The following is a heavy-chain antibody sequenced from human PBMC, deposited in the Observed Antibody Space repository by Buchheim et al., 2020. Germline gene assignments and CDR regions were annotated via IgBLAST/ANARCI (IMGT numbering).Heavy chain of an antibody. CDR2: ISYDGSNK. CDR1: GFTFSSYA. D-gene: IGHD2-15*01. Sequence: QVQLVESGGGVVQPGRSLRLSCAASGFTFSSYAMHWVRQAPGKGLEWVAVISYDGSNKYYADSVKGRFTISRDNSKNTLYLQMNSLRAEDTAVYYCARDRGDIVVVVADTLDGWFDPWGQGTL. CDR3: ARDRGDIVVVVADTLDGWFDP. V-gene: IGHV3-30*04. J-gene: IGHJ5*02.